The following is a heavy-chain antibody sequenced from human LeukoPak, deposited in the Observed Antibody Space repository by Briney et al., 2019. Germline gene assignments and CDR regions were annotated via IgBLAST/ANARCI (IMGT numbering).Heavy chain of an antibody. CDR2: INPSGGST. CDR3: ARGYCSTTTCRNYFEY. V-gene: IGHV1-46*01. D-gene: IGHD2-2*01. J-gene: IGHJ4*02. CDR1: GYTFTSYH. Sequence: VASVKVSCTASGYTFTSYHMHWVRQAPGQGLEWMGIINPSGGSTSYPQEFQGRVTMTRDTSTSTVYMELTSLRSEDTAVYYCARGYCSTTTCRNYFEYWGQGTLVTVSS.